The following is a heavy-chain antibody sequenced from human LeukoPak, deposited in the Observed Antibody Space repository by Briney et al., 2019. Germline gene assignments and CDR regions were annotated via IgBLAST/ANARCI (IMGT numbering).Heavy chain of an antibody. V-gene: IGHV3-30*03. D-gene: IGHD2-2*01. CDR1: GFTFSSYG. CDR3: ARDKGYCSSTSCPGWFDP. Sequence: GGSLRLSCAASGFTFSSYGMHWVRQGPGKGLEWLAVISYDGNNHYSADSVKGRYTISRDNSKNTLYLQMNTLTAEDTAVYYCARDKGYCSSTSCPGWFDPWGQGTLVTVSS. CDR2: ISYDGNNH. J-gene: IGHJ5*02.